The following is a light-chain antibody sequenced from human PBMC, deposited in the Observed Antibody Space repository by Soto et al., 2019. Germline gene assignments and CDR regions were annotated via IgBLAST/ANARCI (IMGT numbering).Light chain of an antibody. CDR3: QQSFSTPRT. CDR1: QTISDF. J-gene: IGKJ1*01. V-gene: IGKV1-39*01. Sequence: EIEMTQSPSSLSASLGARVTITCRASQTISDFLNWYQHKPGKAPKLLIYAASSLQGGVPSRFSGSGSGTNCTLTISGLQSEDVATYFCQQSFSTPRTFGQGTKVDI. CDR2: AAS.